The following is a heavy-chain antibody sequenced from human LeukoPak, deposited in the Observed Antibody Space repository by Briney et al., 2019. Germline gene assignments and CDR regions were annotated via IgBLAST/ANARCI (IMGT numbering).Heavy chain of an antibody. D-gene: IGHD3-16*01. CDR1: GFTFSSYS. V-gene: IGHV3-48*01. CDR2: IGSSSII. J-gene: IGHJ4*02. Sequence: GGSLRLSCAASGFTFSSYSMNWVRQAPGKGLEWVSYIGSSSIIYYADSAKGRFTISRDNAKNSLYLQMNSLRAEDTAVYYCARDWAGGLFDYWGQGTLVTVSS. CDR3: ARDWAGGLFDY.